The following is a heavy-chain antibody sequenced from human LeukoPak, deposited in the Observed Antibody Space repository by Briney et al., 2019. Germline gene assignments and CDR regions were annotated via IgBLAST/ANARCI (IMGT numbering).Heavy chain of an antibody. J-gene: IGHJ6*02. Sequence: ASVKVSCKASGYTFTGYYMHWVRQAPGQGLEWMGWINPNSGGTNYAQKFQGRVTMTRDTSISTAHMELSRLRSDDTAVYYCARDRRNSGSYSGQNYYYYYGMDVWGQGTTVTVSS. V-gene: IGHV1-2*02. D-gene: IGHD1-26*01. CDR2: INPNSGGT. CDR1: GYTFTGYY. CDR3: ARDRRNSGSYSGQNYYYYYGMDV.